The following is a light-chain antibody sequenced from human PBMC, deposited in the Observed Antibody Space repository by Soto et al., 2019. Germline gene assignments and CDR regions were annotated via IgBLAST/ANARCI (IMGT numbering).Light chain of an antibody. CDR2: AVY. CDR1: YNIRKY. J-gene: IGKJ1*01. Sequence: DIQIPQSPSSLSASVGDRVTITWQASYNIRKYLNWYQQKPGEAPKPQISAVYSLETGVPSRFSGSGSGTDFTLTITSLQPEDFATYYCQQSYNTPRTFGQGTKVDIK. V-gene: IGKV1-39*01. CDR3: QQSYNTPRT.